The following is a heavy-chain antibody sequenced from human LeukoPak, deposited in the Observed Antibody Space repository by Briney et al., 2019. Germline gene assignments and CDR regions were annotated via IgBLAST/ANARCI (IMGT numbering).Heavy chain of an antibody. D-gene: IGHD3-22*01. CDR3: ARDSPLWGYYDSSGYLDV. J-gene: IGHJ6*04. Sequence: ASVKVSCKASGYTFTGYYMHWVRQAPGQGLEWMGIINPSGGSTTYAQKFQGRVTMTSDTSTSTVYMQLSSLRSEDTAVYYCARDSPLWGYYDSSGYLDVWGKGTTVTVSS. V-gene: IGHV1-46*01. CDR2: INPSGGST. CDR1: GYTFTGYY.